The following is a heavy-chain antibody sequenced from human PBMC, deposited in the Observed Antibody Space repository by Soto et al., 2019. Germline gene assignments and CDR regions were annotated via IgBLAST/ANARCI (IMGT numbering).Heavy chain of an antibody. V-gene: IGHV4-59*01. D-gene: IGHD3-10*01. CDR2: IYYSGST. CDR1: GGSISSYY. CDR3: ARVMVRDDAFDT. J-gene: IGHJ3*02. Sequence: SETLSLTCTVSGGSISSYYWSWIRQPPGKGLEWIGYIYYSGSTNYNPSLKSRVTISVDTSKNQFSLKPSSVTAADTAVYYCARVMVRDDAFDTWGQGTMVTVSS.